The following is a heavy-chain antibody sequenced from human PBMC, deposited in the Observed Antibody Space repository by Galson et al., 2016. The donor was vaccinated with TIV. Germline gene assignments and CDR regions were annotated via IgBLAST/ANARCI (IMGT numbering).Heavy chain of an antibody. V-gene: IGHV4-59*11. CDR2: IAYTGSP. Sequence: QVQLQESGPGLVKPSETLSLTCSVSGGSMKTHYWTWIRQPPGKGLEWIGYIAYTGSPHYNPALRSRVTISMNTSMNQFSLMLKSVSVADTAVYYCARVVLYGDCHELDQWGQGTRVTVSS. J-gene: IGHJ1*01. CDR3: ARVVLYGDCHELDQ. CDR1: GGSMKTHY. D-gene: IGHD2-21*02.